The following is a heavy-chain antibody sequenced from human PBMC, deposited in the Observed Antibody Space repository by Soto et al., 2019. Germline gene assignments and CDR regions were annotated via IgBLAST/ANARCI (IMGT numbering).Heavy chain of an antibody. V-gene: IGHV2-5*02. J-gene: IGHJ4*02. CDR3: AHNFGETFDY. D-gene: IGHD3-10*01. Sequence: QITLKESGPTVVKPTQTLTLTCTFSGFSLTTSAVGVGWIRQPPGKALEWLALIYWDDDKRYSPSLKSRLTITKDTSKNQVVLTMTNMDPVDTATYYCAHNFGETFDYWGQGTLLTVSS. CDR1: GFSLTTSAVG. CDR2: IYWDDDK.